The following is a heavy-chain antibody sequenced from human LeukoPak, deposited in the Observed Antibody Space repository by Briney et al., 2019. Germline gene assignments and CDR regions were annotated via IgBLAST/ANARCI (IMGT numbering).Heavy chain of an antibody. D-gene: IGHD6-19*01. CDR2: ISYDGSNK. CDR1: GFTFSSYG. V-gene: IGHV3-30*18. J-gene: IGHJ4*02. Sequence: GGSLRLSCAASGFTFSSYGMPWVRQAPGKGLEWVAVISYDGSNKYYADSVKGRFTISRDNSKNTLYLQMNSLRAEDTAVYYCAKGRKWLARPDYWGQGTLVTVSS. CDR3: AKGRKWLARPDY.